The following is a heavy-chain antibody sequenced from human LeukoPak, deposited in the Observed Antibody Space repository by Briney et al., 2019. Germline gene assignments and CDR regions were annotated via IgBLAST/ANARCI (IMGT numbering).Heavy chain of an antibody. CDR2: IYYSGST. CDR1: GGSISSYY. CDR3: ARAEYSSSSYYFDY. V-gene: IGHV4-59*01. Sequence: SETLSITCTVSGGSISSYYWSWIRQPPGKGLEWIGYIYYSGSTNYNPSLKSRVTISVDTSKNQFSLKLSSVTAADTAVYYCARAEYSSSSYYFDYWGQGTLVTVSS. D-gene: IGHD6-6*01. J-gene: IGHJ4*02.